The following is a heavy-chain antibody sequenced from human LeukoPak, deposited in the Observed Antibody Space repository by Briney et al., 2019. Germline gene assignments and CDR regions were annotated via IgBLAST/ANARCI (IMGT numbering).Heavy chain of an antibody. V-gene: IGHV3-21*01. CDR1: GFTFSSYS. D-gene: IGHD1-1*01. Sequence: GGSLRLSCAATGFTFSSYSMNWVRQAPGKGLEWVSSISSSSSYIYYADSVKGRFTISRDNAKNTLNLQMNSLRAEDTAVYYCARDHRGTYYYYYMDVWGKGTTVTVSS. J-gene: IGHJ6*03. CDR2: ISSSSSYI. CDR3: ARDHRGTYYYYYMDV.